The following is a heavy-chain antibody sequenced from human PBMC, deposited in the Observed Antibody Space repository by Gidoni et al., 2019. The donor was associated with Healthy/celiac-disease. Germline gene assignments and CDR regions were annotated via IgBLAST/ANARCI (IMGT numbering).Heavy chain of an antibody. CDR2: ISSSSSYT. Sequence: QVQLVESGGGLVKAGGSLRLSCAASGFTFSDYYMSWIRQAPGKGLEWVSYISSSSSYTNYADSVKGRFTISRDNAKNSLYLQMNSLRAEDTAVYYCARGFGYSYGWASLDYWGQGTLVTVSS. CDR1: GFTFSDYY. J-gene: IGHJ4*02. D-gene: IGHD5-18*01. V-gene: IGHV3-11*05. CDR3: ARGFGYSYGWASLDY.